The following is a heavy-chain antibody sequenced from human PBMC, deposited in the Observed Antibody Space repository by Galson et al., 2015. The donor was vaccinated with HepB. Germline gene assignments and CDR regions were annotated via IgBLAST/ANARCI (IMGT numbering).Heavy chain of an antibody. Sequence: SLRLSCAASGFIFDNIHWVRQAPGKGLEWVAVISYDGSKKIYADSVKGRFTISSDSPRNTVFLQMNSLRPEDAAVYYCAKPGSPYVYSYGMDVWGQGTTVTVSS. D-gene: IGHD3-10*02. V-gene: IGHV3-30*18. J-gene: IGHJ6*02. CDR3: AKPGSPYVYSYGMDV. CDR1: GFIFDN. CDR2: ISYDGSKK.